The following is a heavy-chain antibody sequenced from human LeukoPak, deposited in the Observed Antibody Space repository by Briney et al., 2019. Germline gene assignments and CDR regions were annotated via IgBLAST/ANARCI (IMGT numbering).Heavy chain of an antibody. CDR1: GFTFDDYA. V-gene: IGHV3-9*01. CDR2: ISWNSGSI. CDR3: AKGPDIVATDNYFDY. Sequence: PGGSLRLSCAASGFTFDDYAMHWVRQAPGKGLEWVSGISWNSGSIGYADSVKGRFTISRDNAKNSLYLQMNSLRAEDTALYYCAKGPDIVATDNYFDYWGQGTLVTVSS. D-gene: IGHD5-12*01. J-gene: IGHJ4*02.